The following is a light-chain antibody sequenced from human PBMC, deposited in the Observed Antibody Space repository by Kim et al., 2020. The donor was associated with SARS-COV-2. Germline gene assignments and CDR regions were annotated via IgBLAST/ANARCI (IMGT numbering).Light chain of an antibody. CDR3: QQRSNWPRYT. V-gene: IGKV3-11*01. J-gene: IGKJ2*01. CDR1: QSVSSY. Sequence: PGERATLSCRASQSVSSYLAWYQQKPGQAPRLLIYDASNRATGIPARFSGSGSGTDFTLTISSLEPEDFAVYYCQQRSNWPRYTFGQGTKLEI. CDR2: DAS.